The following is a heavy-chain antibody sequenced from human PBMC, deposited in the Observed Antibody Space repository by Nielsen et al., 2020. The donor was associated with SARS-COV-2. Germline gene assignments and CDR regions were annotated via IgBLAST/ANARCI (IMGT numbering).Heavy chain of an antibody. CDR3: TRGPRRVVGATIDY. Sequence: GESLKLSCAASGFMVSDSYMSWIRQAPGKGLEWVGFIRSRRYGGTTEYAASVKGRFTISRDDSKSIAYLQMNSLKTEDTAVYYCTRGPRRVVGATIDYWGQGTLVTVSS. D-gene: IGHD1-26*01. V-gene: IGHV3-49*03. J-gene: IGHJ4*02. CDR2: IRSRRYGGTT. CDR1: GFMVSDSY.